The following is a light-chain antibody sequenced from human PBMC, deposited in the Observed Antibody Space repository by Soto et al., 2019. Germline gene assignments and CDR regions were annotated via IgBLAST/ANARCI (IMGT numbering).Light chain of an antibody. V-gene: IGLV2-23*02. Sequence: QSALTQPASVSGSPGQTITISCTGTSSDVGSYNLVSWYQQHPGKAPKLMIYEVSKRPSGVSNRFSGSKSGNTASLTISGLQAEDESDYYCYSYAGSRIVFGGGTKVTVL. CDR3: YSYAGSRIV. CDR1: SSDVGSYNL. J-gene: IGLJ3*02. CDR2: EVS.